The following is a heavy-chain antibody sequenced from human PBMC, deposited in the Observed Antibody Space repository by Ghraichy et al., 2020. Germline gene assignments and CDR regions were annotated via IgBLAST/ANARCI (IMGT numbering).Heavy chain of an antibody. J-gene: IGHJ4*02. CDR1: GGSISSSSYY. Sequence: SENLSLTCTVSGGSISSSSYYWGWIRQPPGKGLEWIGSIYYSGSTYYNPSLKSRVTISVDTSKNHFSLKLSSVTAADTAVYYCASLPIPALPRQVDWGQGTLVTCSS. V-gene: IGHV4-39*01. CDR2: IYYSGST. CDR3: ASLPIPALPRQVD. D-gene: IGHD6-6*01.